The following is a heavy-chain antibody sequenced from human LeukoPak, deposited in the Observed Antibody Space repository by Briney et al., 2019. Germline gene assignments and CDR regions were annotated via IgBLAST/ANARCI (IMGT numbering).Heavy chain of an antibody. CDR3: ARDTGGITMVRGGMDV. J-gene: IGHJ6*04. CDR2: IYHSGST. D-gene: IGHD3-10*01. Sequence: PSETLSLTCTVSGYSISSGYYWGWIRQPPGKGLEWIGSIYHSGSTYYNPSLKRRVTISVDTSKNQFSLKLSSVTAADTAVYYCARDTGGITMVRGGMDVWGKGTTVTVSS. V-gene: IGHV4-38-2*02. CDR1: GYSISSGYY.